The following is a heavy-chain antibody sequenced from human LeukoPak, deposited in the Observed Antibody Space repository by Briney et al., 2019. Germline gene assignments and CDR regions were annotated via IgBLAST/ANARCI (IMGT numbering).Heavy chain of an antibody. Sequence: PSQTLSLTCTGSGGSISRGRYYWSWIRQPAGKGLEWIGRIYTSGSTNYNPSLKSRVTISVDTSKNQFLLKLSSVTAADTAVYYCERDRWEPYHLPFDWGQGTLVTVSS. CDR3: ERDRWEPYHLPFD. CDR1: GGSISRGRYY. V-gene: IGHV4-61*02. D-gene: IGHD4-23*01. CDR2: IYTSGST. J-gene: IGHJ4*02.